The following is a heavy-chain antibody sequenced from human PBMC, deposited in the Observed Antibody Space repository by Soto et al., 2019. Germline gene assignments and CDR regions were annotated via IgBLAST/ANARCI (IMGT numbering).Heavy chain of an antibody. CDR3: ARDSVVAAAYYYYGMDV. CDR1: GFTLTSSS. D-gene: IGHD2-15*01. J-gene: IGHJ6*02. V-gene: IGHV3-30*03. Sequence: PGGSQRLSCRASGFTLTSSSVNWVRTAPGKGLEWVSYISYDGANKYYADSVKGRFTISRYNSKNTLYLQMNSLRAEDTAVYYCARDSVVAAAYYYYGMDVWGQGTTVTVSS. CDR2: ISYDGANK.